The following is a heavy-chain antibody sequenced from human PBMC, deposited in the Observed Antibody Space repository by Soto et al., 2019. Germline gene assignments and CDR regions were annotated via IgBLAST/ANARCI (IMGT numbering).Heavy chain of an antibody. CDR1: GFTFSNYN. CDR2: ISSSSSEM. Sequence: EVQLVESGGGLVKPGGSLRLSCAASGFTFSNYNMNWIRQAPGKGLEWVSSISSSSSEMFYADSVKGRFTIARDNAKNSLYLQMNSLRAEDTALYYCARTVYSGYDWTPDYWGQGTLVTVSS. D-gene: IGHD5-12*01. V-gene: IGHV3-21*01. J-gene: IGHJ4*02. CDR3: ARTVYSGYDWTPDY.